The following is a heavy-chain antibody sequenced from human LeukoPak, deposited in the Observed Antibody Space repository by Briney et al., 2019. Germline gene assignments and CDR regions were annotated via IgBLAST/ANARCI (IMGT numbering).Heavy chain of an antibody. V-gene: IGHV1-2*02. J-gene: IGHJ4*02. Sequence: ASVKVSCKASGYTFTRYDISWVRQAPGQGLEWMGWINPNSGGTNYAQKFQGRVTMTRDTSISTAYMELSRLRSDDTAVYYCARDGSIAAAGTADYWGQGTLVTVSS. CDR2: INPNSGGT. D-gene: IGHD6-13*01. CDR3: ARDGSIAAAGTADY. CDR1: GYTFTRYD.